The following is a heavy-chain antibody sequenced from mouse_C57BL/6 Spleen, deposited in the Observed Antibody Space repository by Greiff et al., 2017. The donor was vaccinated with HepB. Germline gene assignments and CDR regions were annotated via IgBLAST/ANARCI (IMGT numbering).Heavy chain of an antibody. D-gene: IGHD2-4*01. J-gene: IGHJ3*01. CDR1: GYTFTTYP. V-gene: IGHV1-47*01. Sequence: VQLKESGAELVKPGASVKMSCKASGYTFTTYPIEWMKQNHGKSLEWIGNFHPYNDDTKYNEKFKGKATLTVEKSSSTVYLELSRLTSDDSAVYYCARRETYDYAWFAYWGQGTLVTVSA. CDR2: FHPYNDDT. CDR3: ARRETYDYAWFAY.